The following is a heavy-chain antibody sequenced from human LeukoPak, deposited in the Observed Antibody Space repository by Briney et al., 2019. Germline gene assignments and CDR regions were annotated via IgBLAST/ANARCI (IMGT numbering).Heavy chain of an antibody. Sequence: PGGSLRLSCAASGFTFSDHHMDWDRQAPGEGLEWVARIRNKANRYTTEYAASVKGRLTISRDDSENSLYLQMDSLKTEDTAVYYCARSPLGIAPFDYWGQGTLVTVSS. V-gene: IGHV3-72*01. CDR2: IRNKANRYTT. J-gene: IGHJ4*02. D-gene: IGHD7-27*01. CDR3: ARSPLGIAPFDY. CDR1: GFTFSDHH.